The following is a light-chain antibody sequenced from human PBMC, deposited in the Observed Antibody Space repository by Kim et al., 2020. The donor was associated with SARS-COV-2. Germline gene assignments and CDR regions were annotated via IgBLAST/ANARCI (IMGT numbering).Light chain of an antibody. CDR1: QDITKH. CDR2: DTS. J-gene: IGKJ5*01. Sequence: DIQLTQSPPSLSASVGDRVTITCQATQDITKHLNWYQQKPGKAPRLLIYDTSILESGVPSRFSGSGSGTDFTFTISSLQPEDLATYFCQHSGNLPTFGPGTRLEIK. CDR3: QHSGNLPT. V-gene: IGKV1-33*01.